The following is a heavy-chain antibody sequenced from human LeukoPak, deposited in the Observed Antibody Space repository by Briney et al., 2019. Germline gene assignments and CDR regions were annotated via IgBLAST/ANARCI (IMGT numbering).Heavy chain of an antibody. V-gene: IGHV1-18*01. CDR1: GYTFTSFG. Sequence: ASVKVSCKTSGYTFTSFGISWVRQAPGQGLEWMGWISAYNGDTTYAQKLQDRVTMTADTSTSTAYMEMRSLRSDDTAVYYCARAYGSSSSAGYWGQGTLVTVSS. D-gene: IGHD6-6*01. J-gene: IGHJ4*02. CDR3: ARAYGSSSSAGY. CDR2: ISAYNGDT.